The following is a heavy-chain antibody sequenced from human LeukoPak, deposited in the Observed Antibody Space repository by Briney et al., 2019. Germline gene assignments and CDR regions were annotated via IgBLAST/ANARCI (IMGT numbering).Heavy chain of an antibody. J-gene: IGHJ4*02. CDR3: ARGSPYGSGSYPPDY. V-gene: IGHV1-18*04. CDR2: ISAYNGNT. CDR1: GYTFTSYG. D-gene: IGHD3-10*01. Sequence: ASVKVSCKASGYTFTSYGISWVRQAPGQGLEGMGWISAYNGNTNYAQKLQGRVTMTTDTSTSTAYMELMSLRSDDTAVYYCARGSPYGSGSYPPDYWGQGTLVTVSS.